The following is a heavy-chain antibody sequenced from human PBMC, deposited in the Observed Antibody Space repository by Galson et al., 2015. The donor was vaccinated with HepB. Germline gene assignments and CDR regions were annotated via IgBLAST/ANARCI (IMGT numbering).Heavy chain of an antibody. V-gene: IGHV3-30-3*01. J-gene: IGHJ4*02. CDR2: ISYDGSNK. Sequence: SLRLSCAASGFTFSSYAMHWVRQAPGKGLEWVAVISYDGSNKYYADSVKGRFTISRDNSKNTLYLQMNSLRAEDTAVYYCARDGGGSYEGLDYWGQGTLVTVSS. D-gene: IGHD1-26*01. CDR3: ARDGGGSYEGLDY. CDR1: GFTFSSYA.